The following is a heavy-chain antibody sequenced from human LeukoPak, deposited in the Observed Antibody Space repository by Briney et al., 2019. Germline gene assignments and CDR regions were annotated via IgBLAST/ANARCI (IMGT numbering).Heavy chain of an antibody. D-gene: IGHD3-9*01. J-gene: IGHJ5*02. Sequence: ASVKVSCKASGHTFTSYDINWVRQATGQGLEWMGWMNPNSGNTGYAQKFQGRVTITRNTSISTAYMELSSLRSEDTAVYYCARYYDILTGTADHWFDPWGQGTLVTVSS. CDR1: GHTFTSYD. CDR2: MNPNSGNT. V-gene: IGHV1-8*03. CDR3: ARYYDILTGTADHWFDP.